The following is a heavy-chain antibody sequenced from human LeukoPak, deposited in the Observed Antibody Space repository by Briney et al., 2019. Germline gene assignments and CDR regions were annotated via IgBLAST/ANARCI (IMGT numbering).Heavy chain of an antibody. CDR2: ISSSSTTI. CDR3: AKLVTTRDAFDI. D-gene: IGHD4-17*01. CDR1: GFTLSSYS. Sequence: PGGSLRLSCAASGFTLSSYSMNWVRQAPGKGPEWLSYISSSSTTIYYADSVKGRFTISRDNAKNSLYLQMNSLRAEDTAVYYCAKLVTTRDAFDIWGQGTMVTVSS. J-gene: IGHJ3*02. V-gene: IGHV3-48*01.